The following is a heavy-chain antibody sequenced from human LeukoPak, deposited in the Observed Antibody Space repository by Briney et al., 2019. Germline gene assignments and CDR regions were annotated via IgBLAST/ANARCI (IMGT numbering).Heavy chain of an antibody. J-gene: IGHJ4*02. Sequence: GRSLRLSCAASGFTFSSYGMHWVRQAPGKGLEWVAVFSYDGTNKYYADSVRGRFTISRDNSKNTLSLQMNSLRPEDTAAYYCARGRYYSDSSAYRLDYWGQGTLVTVSS. V-gene: IGHV3-30*03. CDR2: FSYDGTNK. D-gene: IGHD3-22*01. CDR3: ARGRYYSDSSAYRLDY. CDR1: GFTFSSYG.